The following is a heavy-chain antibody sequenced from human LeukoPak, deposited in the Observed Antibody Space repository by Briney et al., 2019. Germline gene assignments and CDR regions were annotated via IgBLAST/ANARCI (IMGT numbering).Heavy chain of an antibody. CDR2: ISYDGSNK. J-gene: IGHJ6*02. Sequence: PGGSLRLSCAASGFTFSSYGMHWVRQAPGKGLEWVAVISYDGSNKYYADSVKGRFTISRDNFKNTLYLQMNSLRAEDTAVYYCAKARPNPYSSGWYVGYYYYGMDVWGQGTTVTVSS. V-gene: IGHV3-30*18. CDR1: GFTFSSYG. D-gene: IGHD6-19*01. CDR3: AKARPNPYSSGWYVGYYYYGMDV.